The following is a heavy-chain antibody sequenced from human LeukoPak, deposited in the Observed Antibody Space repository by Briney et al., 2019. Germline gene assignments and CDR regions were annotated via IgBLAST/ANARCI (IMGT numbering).Heavy chain of an antibody. D-gene: IGHD1-1*01. V-gene: IGHV4-59*01. CDR2: IYYSGST. Sequence: TSETLSLTCTVSGGSISSYYWSWIRQPPGKGLEWIGYIYYSGSTNYNPSRNSRVTISVDTSKNQFSLKLSSVTAADTAVYYCARSPELAYYFDYWGQGTLVTVSS. CDR3: ARSPELAYYFDY. J-gene: IGHJ4*02. CDR1: GGSISSYY.